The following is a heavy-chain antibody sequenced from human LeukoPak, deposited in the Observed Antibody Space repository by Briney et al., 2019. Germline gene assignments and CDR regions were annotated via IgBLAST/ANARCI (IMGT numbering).Heavy chain of an antibody. V-gene: IGHV3-11*01. CDR1: GFTFSDYY. CDR3: ARIAARGWYYYMDV. CDR2: IRSSGSTI. D-gene: IGHD6-6*01. J-gene: IGHJ6*03. Sequence: GGSLRLSCAASGFTFSDYYMSWIRQAPGKGLEWVSYIRSSGSTIYYADSVKGRFTISRDNAKNSLYLQMNSLRAEDTALYHCARIAARGWYYYMDVWGKGTTVTVSS.